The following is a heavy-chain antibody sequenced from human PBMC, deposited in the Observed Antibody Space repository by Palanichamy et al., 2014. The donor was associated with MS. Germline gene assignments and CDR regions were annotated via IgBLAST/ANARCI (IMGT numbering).Heavy chain of an antibody. D-gene: IGHD3-22*01. J-gene: IGHJ4*02. CDR1: GYTFTGYY. V-gene: IGHV1-2*06. CDR2: INPNSGGT. Sequence: QVQLVQSGAEVKKPGASVKVSCKASGYTFTGYYMHWVRQAPGQGLDWMGRINPNSGGTNYAQKFQGRVTMTRDTSITTAYMELSRLRSDDTAVYYCATDYYDTSSSPSDWGQGTLVTVSS. CDR3: ATDYYDTSSSPSD.